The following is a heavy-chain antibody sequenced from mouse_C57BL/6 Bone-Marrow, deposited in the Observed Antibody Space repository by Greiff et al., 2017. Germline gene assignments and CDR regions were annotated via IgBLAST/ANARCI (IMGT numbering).Heavy chain of an antibody. Sequence: QVQLQQPGAELVKPGASVKLSCKASGYTFTSYWMHWVKQRPGQGLEWIGMIHPNSGSTNYNEKFKSKATLTVDKSTSTAYMQLSRLTSEDSAVYYGASYGNYVGYYAMDYWGQGTSVTVSS. CDR3: ASYGNYVGYYAMDY. CDR1: GYTFTSYW. J-gene: IGHJ4*01. D-gene: IGHD2-1*01. V-gene: IGHV1-64*01. CDR2: IHPNSGST.